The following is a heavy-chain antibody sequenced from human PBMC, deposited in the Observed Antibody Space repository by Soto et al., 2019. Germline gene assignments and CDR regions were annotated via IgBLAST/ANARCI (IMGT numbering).Heavy chain of an antibody. CDR3: ASGLTTGTPVRYFHY. V-gene: IGHV4-34*01. J-gene: IGHJ4*02. CDR1: GGSFSGYY. CDR2: INRSGST. D-gene: IGHD4-17*01. Sequence: QVQLQQWGAGLLRPSETLSLTCAVYGGSFSGYYWSWIRQPPGKGLEWIGEINRSGSTNYNPSFKSRLTSAVGPAENSCTLERSSVTPSGTAVYDCASGLTTGTPVRYFHYWGQGTLVTVVS.